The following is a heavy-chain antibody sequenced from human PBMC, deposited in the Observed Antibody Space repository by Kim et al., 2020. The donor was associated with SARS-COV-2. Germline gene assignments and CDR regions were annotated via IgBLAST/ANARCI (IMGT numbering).Heavy chain of an antibody. CDR2: IYDSGST. Sequence: SETLSLTCTVSDGPITTYYWNWIRQPPGKGLEWIGYIYDSGSTNYNPSLESRVTISVDTSKKQSSLKLTSVTAADTAVYFCARQLGCGRNSCYFRYFDL. V-gene: IGHV4-59*01. CDR3: ARQLGCGRNSCYFRYFDL. CDR1: DGPITTYY. J-gene: IGHJ2*01. D-gene: IGHD2-2*01.